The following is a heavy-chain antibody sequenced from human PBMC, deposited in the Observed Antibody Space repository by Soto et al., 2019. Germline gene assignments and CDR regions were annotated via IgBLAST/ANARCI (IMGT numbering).Heavy chain of an antibody. J-gene: IGHJ6*01. CDR2: IDPPDSYT. D-gene: IGHD3-16*02. CDR1: GYSFTDYW. CDR3: ERRGYRTSVGYYYDMEV. V-gene: IGHV5-10-1*01. Sequence: GESLKISCQGSGYSFTDYWISWVRQVGVKGLEWIGRIDPPDSYTKYSPSFQGHVTISLDRSSSTVYLQSSSLTTSETDIYYCERRGYRTSVGYYYDMEVWGHGTTVTVSS.